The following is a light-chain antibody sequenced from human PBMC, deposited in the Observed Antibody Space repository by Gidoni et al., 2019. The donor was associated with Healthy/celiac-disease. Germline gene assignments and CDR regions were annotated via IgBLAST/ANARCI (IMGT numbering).Light chain of an antibody. CDR3: QQRSNWLFT. CDR2: DAS. Sequence: EIVLTQSPATLSLSPGDRATLSCRASQSVSSYLAWYQQKPGQAPRLLIYDASNRATGIPARFSGSGSGTDFTLTISSLEPEDFAVYYCQQRSNWLFTFGPXTKVDIK. V-gene: IGKV3-11*01. CDR1: QSVSSY. J-gene: IGKJ3*01.